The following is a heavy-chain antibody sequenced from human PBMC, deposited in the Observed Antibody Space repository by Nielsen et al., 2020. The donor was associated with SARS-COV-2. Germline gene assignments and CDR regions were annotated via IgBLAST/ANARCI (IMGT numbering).Heavy chain of an antibody. V-gene: IGHV3-23*01. D-gene: IGHD6-13*01. CDR3: AKDRLSSWYYYYMDV. J-gene: IGHJ6*03. CDR1: GFTFSSYA. Sequence: GGSLRLSCAASGFTFSSYAMSWVRQAPGKGLEWVSVISGSGGSTYYADSVKGRFTISRDNSKNTLYLQMNSLRAEDTAVYYCAKDRLSSWYYYYMDVWGKGTTVTVSS. CDR2: ISGSGGST.